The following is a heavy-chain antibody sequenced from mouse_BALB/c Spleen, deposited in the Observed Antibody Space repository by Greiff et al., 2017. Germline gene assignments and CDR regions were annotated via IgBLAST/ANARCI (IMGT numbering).Heavy chain of an antibody. CDR3: ARLPYENYAMDY. J-gene: IGHJ4*01. CDR1: GFTFSSFG. CDR2: ISSGSSTI. V-gene: IGHV5-17*02. Sequence: EVKLVESGGGLVQPGGSRKLSCAASGFTFSSFGMHWVRQAPEKGLEWVAYISSGSSTIYYADTVKGRFTISRDNPKNTLFLQMTSLRSEDTAMYYCARLPYENYAMDYWGQGTSVTVSS. D-gene: IGHD2-3*01.